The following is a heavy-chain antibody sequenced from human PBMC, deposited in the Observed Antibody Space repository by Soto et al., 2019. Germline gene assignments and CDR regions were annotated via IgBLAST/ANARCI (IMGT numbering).Heavy chain of an antibody. D-gene: IGHD3-22*01. CDR1: GYTFTSYG. V-gene: IGHV1-18*01. CDR2: ISAYNGNT. Sequence: QVQLVQSGAEVKKPGASVKVSCKASGYTFTSYGIIWVRQAPGQGLEWMGWISAYNGNTNYAQKHQGRVTMTTDTSTSTAYMELRSLRSDDTAVYYCARDQPQYNYDSRGYFDYWGQGTPVTVSS. J-gene: IGHJ4*02. CDR3: ARDQPQYNYDSRGYFDY.